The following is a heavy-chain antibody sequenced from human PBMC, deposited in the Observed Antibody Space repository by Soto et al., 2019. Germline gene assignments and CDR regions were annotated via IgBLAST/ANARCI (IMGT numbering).Heavy chain of an antibody. CDR1: GYTFTSYG. D-gene: IGHD1-26*01. Sequence: ASVKVSCKASGYTFTSYGISWVRQAPGQGLEWMGWISAYNGNTNYAQKLQGRVTMTTDTSTSTAYMELRSLRSGDTAVYYCARDVGYSGSYYFDYWGQGTLVTVSS. V-gene: IGHV1-18*01. J-gene: IGHJ4*02. CDR3: ARDVGYSGSYYFDY. CDR2: ISAYNGNT.